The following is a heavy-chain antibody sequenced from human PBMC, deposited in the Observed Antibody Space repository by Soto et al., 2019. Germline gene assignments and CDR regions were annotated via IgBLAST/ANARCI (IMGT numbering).Heavy chain of an antibody. CDR3: VGGYYFGDY. J-gene: IGHJ4*02. CDR2: ISSDESNK. Sequence: QVQQVESGGGVVQPGRSLRLSCAASGFSFRTYGMHWVRQAPGKGLEWVAVISSDESNKYYADSVKGRFTISRDNSKNTLYLQMNSLRAEDTAVYYCVGGYYFGDYWGQGTLVIVSS. D-gene: IGHD3-10*01. V-gene: IGHV3-30*03. CDR1: GFSFRTYG.